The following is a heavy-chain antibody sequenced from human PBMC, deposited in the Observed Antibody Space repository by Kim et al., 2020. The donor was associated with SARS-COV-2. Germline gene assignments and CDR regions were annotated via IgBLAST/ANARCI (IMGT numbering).Heavy chain of an antibody. D-gene: IGHD1-1*01. CDR1: GFTFISHW. CDR3: AGGAQNDGHRIDY. Sequence: GGSLRLSCAASGFTFISHWMHWVRQAPGQGLVCVARINPDGSSTNYAGSVKGRFTITRDNAKNTLYLQMTSLRAEDTAVYYCAGGAQNDGHRIDYWGQGTLVTVSS. CDR2: INPDGSST. J-gene: IGHJ4*02. V-gene: IGHV3-74*01.